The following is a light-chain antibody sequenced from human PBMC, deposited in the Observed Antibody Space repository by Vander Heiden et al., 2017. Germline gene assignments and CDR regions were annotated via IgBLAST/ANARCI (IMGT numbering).Light chain of an antibody. Sequence: SYELTQPPSVSVSPGQTASITCSGDRLGDKYACWYQQKTGQSPVLVIYQDSKRPSGIPERFSGSNSGNTATLTISGPQAMDEADYYCQAWDSSNVVFGGGTKLTVL. J-gene: IGLJ2*01. CDR3: QAWDSSNVV. CDR2: QDS. V-gene: IGLV3-1*01. CDR1: RLGDKY.